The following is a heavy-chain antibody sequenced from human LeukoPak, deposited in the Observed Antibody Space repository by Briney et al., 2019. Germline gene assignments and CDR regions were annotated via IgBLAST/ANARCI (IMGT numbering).Heavy chain of an antibody. D-gene: IGHD6-13*01. Sequence: SETLSLTCTVSGGSISNYYWNWIRQPPGKGLEWIGYIYYSGTTNYNPSLKSRVTISVDTSKNQFSQKLNSVTAADTAVYYCARGVYIAAAQYGYWGQGTLVTVSS. CDR3: ARGVYIAAAQYGY. CDR1: GGSISNYY. CDR2: IYYSGTT. V-gene: IGHV4-59*01. J-gene: IGHJ4*02.